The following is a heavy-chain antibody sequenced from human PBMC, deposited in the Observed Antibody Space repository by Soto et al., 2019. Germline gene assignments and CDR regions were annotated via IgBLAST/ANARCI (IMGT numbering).Heavy chain of an antibody. CDR1: GFTFSSYS. V-gene: IGHV3-21*01. Sequence: GGSLRLSCAASGFTFSSYSMNWVRQAPGKGLEWVSTISSSSSYIYYADSVKGRFTISRDNAKNSLYLQMNSLRAEDTAVYYCARGWNQAFDYWGQGTLVTVSS. D-gene: IGHD1-1*01. CDR3: ARGWNQAFDY. J-gene: IGHJ4*02. CDR2: ISSSSSYI.